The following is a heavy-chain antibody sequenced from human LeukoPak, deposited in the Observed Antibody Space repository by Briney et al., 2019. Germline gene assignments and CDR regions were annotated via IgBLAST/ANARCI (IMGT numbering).Heavy chain of an antibody. J-gene: IGHJ5*02. CDR3: ARDVGWSIT. V-gene: IGHV4-39*07. CDR1: GGSISSSSYY. D-gene: IGHD6-19*01. Sequence: SETLSLTCTVSGGSISSSSYYWGWIRQPPGKGLEWIGSIYYSGSTYYNPSLKSRVTISVDTSKNQFSLKLSSVTAADTAVYYCARDVGWSITWGQGTLVTVSS. CDR2: IYYSGST.